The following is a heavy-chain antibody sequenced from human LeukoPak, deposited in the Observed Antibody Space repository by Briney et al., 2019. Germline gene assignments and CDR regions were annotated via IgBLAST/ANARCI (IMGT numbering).Heavy chain of an antibody. V-gene: IGHV3-48*03. Sequence: PGGSLRLSCAASGFTFSSYEMNWVRQAPGQGPEWISYISSSGSTIYYADSVKGRFTISRDNAKNSLYLQLNSLRVEDTAVYYCARDISGWSTHDYWGQGTLVTVSS. D-gene: IGHD6-19*01. CDR1: GFTFSSYE. J-gene: IGHJ4*02. CDR2: ISSSGSTI. CDR3: ARDISGWSTHDY.